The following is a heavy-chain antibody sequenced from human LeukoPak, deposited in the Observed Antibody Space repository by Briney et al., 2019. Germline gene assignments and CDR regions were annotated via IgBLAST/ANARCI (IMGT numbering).Heavy chain of an antibody. J-gene: IGHJ4*02. D-gene: IGHD6-13*01. CDR2: IGSAI. CDR3: ARGVAAAGYLLDY. Sequence: PGGSLRLSCAASGFSFNSYSMNWVRQAPGKGLEWVSYIGSAIYYRDSVRGRFTISRDNAKNSLYLQMNSLRAEDTAVYYCARGVAAAGYLLDYWGQGTLVTVSS. CDR1: GFSFNSYS. V-gene: IGHV3-48*04.